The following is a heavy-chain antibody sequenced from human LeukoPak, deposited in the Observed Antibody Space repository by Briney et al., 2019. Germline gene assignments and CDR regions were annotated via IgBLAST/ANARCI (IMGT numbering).Heavy chain of an antibody. Sequence: GGSLRLSCAASGFTFSSYWMSWVRQAPGKGLEWVANIKQDGSEKYYVDSVKGRFTISRDNAKNSLYLQMNSLRAEDTAVYYCARAILVAGTPTYYFDYWGQGTLVTVSS. D-gene: IGHD6-19*01. CDR1: GFTFSSYW. V-gene: IGHV3-7*01. J-gene: IGHJ4*02. CDR3: ARAILVAGTPTYYFDY. CDR2: IKQDGSEK.